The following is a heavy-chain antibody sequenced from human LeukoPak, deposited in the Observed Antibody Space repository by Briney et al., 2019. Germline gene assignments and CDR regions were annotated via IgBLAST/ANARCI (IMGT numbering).Heavy chain of an antibody. J-gene: IGHJ4*02. CDR1: GFTFSSYS. Sequence: KPGGPLRLSCAASGFTFSSYSMNWVRQAPGKGLEWVSSISSSSSYIYYADSVRGRFTISRDNAKTSLYLQMNSLRAEDTAVYYCARGHYDVLTDSLNQFAYWGQGTLVTVSS. D-gene: IGHD3-9*01. V-gene: IGHV3-21*01. CDR2: ISSSSSYI. CDR3: ARGHYDVLTDSLNQFAY.